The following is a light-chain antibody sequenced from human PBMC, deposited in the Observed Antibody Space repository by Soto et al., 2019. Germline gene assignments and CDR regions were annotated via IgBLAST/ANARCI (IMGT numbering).Light chain of an antibody. V-gene: IGKV1-5*01. Sequence: DIQMTHSPSTLSASVLDIVTITFRASQSISSWLALYQQKPGKAPKLLIYDASSLESGVPSRFSGSGSGTEFTLTISSLQPDDFATYYCQKYNSILANFGPGTKVDIK. CDR3: QKYNSILAN. CDR1: QSISSW. CDR2: DAS. J-gene: IGKJ3*01.